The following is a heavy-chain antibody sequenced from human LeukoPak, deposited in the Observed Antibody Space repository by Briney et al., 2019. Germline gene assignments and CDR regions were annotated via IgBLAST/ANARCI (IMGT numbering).Heavy chain of an antibody. V-gene: IGHV1-46*01. CDR1: GYTFTSYY. CDR3: ARSTVVRGGKLRKTYYFDY. D-gene: IGHD3-10*01. CDR2: INPTGGST. J-gene: IGHJ4*02. Sequence: ASVKVSCKASGYTFTSYYMHWVRQAPGQGLEWMGLINPTGGSTGYAQKFQGRVTMTRDMSTSTDYMELSSLRSEDTAVYYCARSTVVRGGKLRKTYYFDYWGQGTLVTVSS.